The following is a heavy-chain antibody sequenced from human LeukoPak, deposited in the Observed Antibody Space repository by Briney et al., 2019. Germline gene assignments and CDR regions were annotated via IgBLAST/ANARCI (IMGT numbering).Heavy chain of an antibody. J-gene: IGHJ4*02. Sequence: GASVKVSCKTSGYTFTNYGFTRVRQAPGQGLEWMGWISAYNGNTNYARKLQDRVTMTTDTSTSTAYMELRSLRSDDTAVYYCARDRAGSLDYWGQGTLVTVSS. CDR2: ISAYNGNT. V-gene: IGHV1-18*01. CDR1: GYTFTNYG. D-gene: IGHD1-26*01. CDR3: ARDRAGSLDY.